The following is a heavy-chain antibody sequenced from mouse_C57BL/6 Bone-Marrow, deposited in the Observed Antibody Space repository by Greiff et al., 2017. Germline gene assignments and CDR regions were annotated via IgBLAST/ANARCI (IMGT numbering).Heavy chain of an antibody. V-gene: IGHV1-7*01. D-gene: IGHD1-1*01. Sequence: QVQLQQSGAELAKPGASVKLSCKASGYTFTSYWMHWVKQRPGQGLEWIGYINPSSGYTKYNQKFKDKPTLTADKSSSTAYMQLSSLTYEDSAVYYCARESFYYGYWYFDVWGTGTTVTVSS. CDR3: ARESFYYGYWYFDV. CDR1: GYTFTSYW. CDR2: INPSSGYT. J-gene: IGHJ1*03.